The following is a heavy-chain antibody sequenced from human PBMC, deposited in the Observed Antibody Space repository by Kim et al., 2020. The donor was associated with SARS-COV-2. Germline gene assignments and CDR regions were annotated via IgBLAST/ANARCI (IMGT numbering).Heavy chain of an antibody. CDR1: GGYVSSISYF. J-gene: IGHJ4*02. CDR2: IHYTGST. Sequence: SETLSLTCSVSGGYVSSISYFWGWFRQPPGKGLEWIASIHYTGSTYYNPSLESRVTISVDTSKDQFSLKVNSVTAADTAVYYCARAWNTAMVNFWGQGTLVTVSS. CDR3: ARAWNTAMVNF. V-gene: IGHV4-39*07. D-gene: IGHD5-18*01.